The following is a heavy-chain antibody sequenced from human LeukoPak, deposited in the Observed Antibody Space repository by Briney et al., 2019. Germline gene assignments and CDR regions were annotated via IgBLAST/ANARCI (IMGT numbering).Heavy chain of an antibody. CDR3: ASIEYSSSSYYYYYGMDV. D-gene: IGHD6-6*01. Sequence: PGGSLRLSCAASGFTVSSNYMSWVHQAPGKGLEWVSVIYSGGSTYYADSVKGRFTISRDNSKNTLYLQMNSLRAEDTAVYYCASIEYSSSSYYYYYGMDVWGQGTTVTVSS. CDR1: GFTVSSNY. CDR2: IYSGGST. J-gene: IGHJ6*02. V-gene: IGHV3-66*01.